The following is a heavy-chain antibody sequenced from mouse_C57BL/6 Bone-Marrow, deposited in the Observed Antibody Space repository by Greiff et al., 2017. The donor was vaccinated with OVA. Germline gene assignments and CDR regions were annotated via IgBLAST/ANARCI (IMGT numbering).Heavy chain of an antibody. CDR1: GFTFSSYG. Sequence: EVQRVESGGDLVKPGGSLKLSCAASGFTFSSYGMSWVRQTPDKRLEWVATISSGGSYTYYPDSVKGRFTISRDNAKNTLYLQMSSLKSEDTAMYYCATGTTWFAYWGQGTLVTVSA. J-gene: IGHJ3*01. V-gene: IGHV5-6*01. D-gene: IGHD4-1*01. CDR3: ATGTTWFAY. CDR2: ISSGGSYT.